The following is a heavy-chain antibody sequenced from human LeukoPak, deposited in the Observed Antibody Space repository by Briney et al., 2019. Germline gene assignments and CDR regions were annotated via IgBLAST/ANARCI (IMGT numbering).Heavy chain of an antibody. CDR1: GFTFSNDA. J-gene: IGHJ4*02. CDR2: LSSGGSRT. D-gene: IGHD3-22*01. CDR3: AKASAMIVVVSKHFDY. Sequence: GGSLRLSCAVSGFTFSNDAMSWVRQAPGKGLEWVSVLSSGGSRTYYADSVKGRFTISRDNSKNTLYLQMNSLRAEDRAVYYCAKASAMIVVVSKHFDYWGQGTLVTVSS. V-gene: IGHV3-23*01.